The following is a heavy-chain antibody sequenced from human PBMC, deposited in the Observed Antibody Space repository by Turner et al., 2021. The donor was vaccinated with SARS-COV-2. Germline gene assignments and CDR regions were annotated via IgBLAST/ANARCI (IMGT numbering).Heavy chain of an antibody. V-gene: IGHV2-26*01. CDR3: ERIMWWERAYGMDV. CDR2: IFSNDEK. J-gene: IGHJ6*02. CDR1: GFSLSNAKMG. D-gene: IGHD2-15*01. Sequence: QVTLKESGPVLVKPTETLTLTCTVSGFSLSNAKMGVSWIRQPPGKALEWLAHIFSNDEKSYSTSLKSRLTISKDTSKSQVVLTMTNMDPVDTATYYWERIMWWERAYGMDVWGQGTTVTVSS.